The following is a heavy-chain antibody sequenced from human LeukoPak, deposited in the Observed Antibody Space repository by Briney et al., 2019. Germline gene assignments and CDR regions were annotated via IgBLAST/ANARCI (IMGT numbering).Heavy chain of an antibody. V-gene: IGHV3-30-3*02. CDR3: AKSSGDYIPDYYYYAMDV. D-gene: IGHD2-15*01. J-gene: IGHJ6*02. CDR1: GFTFSSYA. Sequence: PGGSLRLSCAASGFTFSSYAMHWVRQAPGKGLEWVAVISYDGSNKYYADSVKGRFTISRDNSKNTLYLQMNSLRVEDTAVYYCAKSSGDYIPDYYYYAMDVWGQGTTVTVSS. CDR2: ISYDGSNK.